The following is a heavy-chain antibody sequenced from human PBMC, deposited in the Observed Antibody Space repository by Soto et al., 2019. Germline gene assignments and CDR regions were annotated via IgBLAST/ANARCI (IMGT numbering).Heavy chain of an antibody. V-gene: IGHV1-46*01. CDR1: GYTFTSYY. D-gene: IGHD1-20*01. J-gene: IGHJ4*02. CDR3: ARVADNWNDGGGCDY. CDR2: INPSGGST. Sequence: QVQLVQSGAEVKKPGASVKVSCKASGYTFTSYYMHWVRQAPGQGLEWMGIINPSGGSTSYAQKFQGRVTMTRDTSTSTVYMELSSLSSEDTAVYYCARVADNWNDGGGCDYWGQGTLVTVSS.